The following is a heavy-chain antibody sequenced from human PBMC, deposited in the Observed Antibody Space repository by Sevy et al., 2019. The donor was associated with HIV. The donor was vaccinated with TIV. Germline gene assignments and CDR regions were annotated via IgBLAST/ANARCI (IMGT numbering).Heavy chain of an antibody. CDR3: AREECSGPYCSGGSCYY. D-gene: IGHD2-15*01. Sequence: GGSLRLSCAASGFTFSSYWMHWVRQAPGKGLVWVSRINSDGSSTSYADSVKGRFTISRDNAKNRLYLQMNSLRAEDTAVYYCAREECSGPYCSGGSCYYWGQGTLVTVSS. J-gene: IGHJ4*02. CDR1: GFTFSSYW. CDR2: INSDGSST. V-gene: IGHV3-74*01.